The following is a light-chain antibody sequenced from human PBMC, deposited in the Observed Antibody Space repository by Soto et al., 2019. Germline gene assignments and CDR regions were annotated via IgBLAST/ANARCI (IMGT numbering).Light chain of an antibody. V-gene: IGKV1-5*03. CDR2: KAS. J-gene: IGKJ1*01. Sequence: DIQMTQSPYSLSASVGDRVTITCRASQTISSWLAWYQQKPGKAPKLLIYKASTLKSGVPSRFSGSGSGTEFTLTISSLQPDDFATYYCQHYNSYSEVFGQGTKVDIK. CDR1: QTISSW. CDR3: QHYNSYSEV.